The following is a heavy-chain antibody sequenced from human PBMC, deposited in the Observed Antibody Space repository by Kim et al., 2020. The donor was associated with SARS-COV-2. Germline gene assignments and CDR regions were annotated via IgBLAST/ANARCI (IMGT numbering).Heavy chain of an antibody. J-gene: IGHJ5*01. CDR2: INWNSTKI. D-gene: IGHD2-21*01. CDR3: GKDSGRIVEYWDIVS. Sequence: GGSLRLSCAASGFRFGDYGMYWVRHAPGRGLEWMAGINWNSTKIDYADSVKGRFTISRDDAKKSLYLEMSSLRSDDTGVYFCGKDSGRIVEYWDIVSWG. CDR1: GFRFGDYG. V-gene: IGHV3-9*01.